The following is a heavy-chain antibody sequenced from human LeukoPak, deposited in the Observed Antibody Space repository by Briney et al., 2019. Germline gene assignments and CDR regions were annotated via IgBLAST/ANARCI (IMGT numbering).Heavy chain of an antibody. Sequence: GGSLRLSCGASGFTFSGYWMHWVRQPPGKGLVWVSRIKSDGSMTNYADSVKGRFTISRDNTKNTLYLQMNSLRAEDTAVYYCASQLVGAAFDPWGQGTLVTVSS. CDR2: IKSDGSMT. D-gene: IGHD2-8*02. V-gene: IGHV3-74*01. J-gene: IGHJ5*02. CDR3: ASQLVGAAFDP. CDR1: GFTFSGYW.